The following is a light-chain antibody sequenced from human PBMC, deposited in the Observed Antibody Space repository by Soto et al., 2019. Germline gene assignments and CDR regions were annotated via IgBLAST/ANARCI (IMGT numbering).Light chain of an antibody. V-gene: IGKV3-20*01. J-gene: IGKJ3*01. CDR2: GAS. CDR1: QSISSTY. Sequence: EIVLTQSPGSLSLSPGERATLSCRASQSISSTYIAWYQQKRSQAPRLRIFGASSRATGIPDRFSGSGSGTDFSLTISSLEPEDSAVYFCQQHVRSPYAFGPGTKVEIK. CDR3: QQHVRSPYA.